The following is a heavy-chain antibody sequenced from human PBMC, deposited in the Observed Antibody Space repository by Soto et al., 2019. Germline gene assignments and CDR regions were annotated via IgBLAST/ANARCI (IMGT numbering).Heavy chain of an antibody. CDR2: IWYDGSNK. CDR1: GFTFSSYG. D-gene: IGHD3-10*01. Sequence: GGSLRLSCAASGFTFSSYGMHWVRQAPGKGLEWVAVIWYDGSNKYYADSVKGRFTISRDNSKNTLYLQMNSLRAEDTAVYYCARDPGVRGHQGGDYWGQGTLVTVSS. CDR3: ARDPGVRGHQGGDY. J-gene: IGHJ4*02. V-gene: IGHV3-33*01.